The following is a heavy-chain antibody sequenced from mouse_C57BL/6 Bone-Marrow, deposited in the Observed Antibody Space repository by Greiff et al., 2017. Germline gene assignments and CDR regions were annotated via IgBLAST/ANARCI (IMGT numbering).Heavy chain of an antibody. CDR3: ARHATDWYFDV. CDR1: GFTFSDYG. CDR2: ISNLAYSI. J-gene: IGHJ1*03. V-gene: IGHV5-15*01. Sequence: EVQLVESGGGLVQPGGSLKLSCAASGFTFSDYGMAWVRQAPRKGPEWVAFISNLAYSIYYADTVTGRFTISRENAKNTLYLEMSSLRSEDTAMYYCARHATDWYFDVWSTGTTVTVSS.